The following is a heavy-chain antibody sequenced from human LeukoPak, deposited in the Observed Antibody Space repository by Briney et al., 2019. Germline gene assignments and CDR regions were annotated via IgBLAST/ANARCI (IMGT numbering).Heavy chain of an antibody. CDR1: GDSVSNTDYA. Sequence: SQTLSLTCAISGDSVSNTDYAWNWIRQSPSRGLEWLGRTYYRSQWRSDYARSVMGLMSVDPDTSKTHISLHLTSVTPDDTAVYYCAGGYAFDVWSQGTMVTVSS. CDR3: AGGYAFDV. V-gene: IGHV6-1*01. J-gene: IGHJ3*01. CDR2: TYYRSQWRS.